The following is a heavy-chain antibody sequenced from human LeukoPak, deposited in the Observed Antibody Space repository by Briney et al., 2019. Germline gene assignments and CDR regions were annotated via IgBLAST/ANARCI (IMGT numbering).Heavy chain of an antibody. CDR2: IYPGDSDT. CDR3: ARRGCGSTSCYSTEDAFDI. V-gene: IGHV5-51*01. J-gene: IGHJ3*02. Sequence: GESLKISCKGSGYSFTSYWIGWVRQMPGKGLEWMGIIYPGDSDTRYSPSFQGQVTISADKSISTAYLQWSSLKASDTAMYYCARRGCGSTSCYSTEDAFDIWGQGTMVTVSS. D-gene: IGHD2-2*01. CDR1: GYSFTSYW.